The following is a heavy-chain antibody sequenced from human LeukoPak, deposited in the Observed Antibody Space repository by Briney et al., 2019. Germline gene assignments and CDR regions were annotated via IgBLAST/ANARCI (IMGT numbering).Heavy chain of an antibody. CDR2: IWYDGTNK. Sequence: GKSLRLSCAASGFTFSSYGMHWVRQAPGKGLEWVAVIWYDGTNKNLADSVKGRFTISRDNSNNTLYLQMNSLRAEDTAVYYCARKGDYYYYMDVWAKGPRSPSP. CDR3: ARKGDYYYYMDV. V-gene: IGHV3-33*01. D-gene: IGHD3-16*01. J-gene: IGHJ6*03. CDR1: GFTFSSYG.